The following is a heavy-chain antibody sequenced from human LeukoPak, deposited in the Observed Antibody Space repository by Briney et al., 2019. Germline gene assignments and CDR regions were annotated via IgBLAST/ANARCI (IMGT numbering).Heavy chain of an antibody. CDR1: GYTFTGYY. J-gene: IGHJ5*02. CDR2: INPNSGGT. V-gene: IGHV1-2*02. D-gene: IGHD3-10*01. CDR3: ARGGSGSYFSWLDP. Sequence: ASVKVSCKASGYTFTGYYIHWVRQAPGQGLECMGWINPNSGGTNYAQKFQGRVTMTRDTFISTAYMELSRLRFDDTAVYYCARGGSGSYFSWLDPWGQGTLVTVSS.